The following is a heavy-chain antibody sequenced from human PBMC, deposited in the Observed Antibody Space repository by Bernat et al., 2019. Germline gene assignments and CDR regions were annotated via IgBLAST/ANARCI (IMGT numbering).Heavy chain of an antibody. CDR1: GFTFSSYA. CDR3: AKAKYYDILTGYDAFDI. V-gene: IGHV3-23*01. CDR2: IGGSGGST. J-gene: IGHJ3*02. D-gene: IGHD3-9*01. Sequence: EVQVLESGGGLVQPGGSLRLSCAASGFTFSSYAMSWVRQAPGKGLEWDSAIGGSGGSTYYACSGKGRFTMSRDNSKKTLNLQMNSLRAEDTAVYYCAKAKYYDILTGYDAFDIWGQGTMVTVSS.